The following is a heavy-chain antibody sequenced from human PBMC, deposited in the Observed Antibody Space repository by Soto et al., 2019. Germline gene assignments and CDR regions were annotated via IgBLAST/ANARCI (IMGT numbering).Heavy chain of an antibody. J-gene: IGHJ1*01. Sequence: PGGSLRLSCAASGFTFSSYWMSWVRQAPGKGLEWVANIKQDGSEKYYVDPVKGRFTISRDNAKNSLYLQMNSLRAEDTAVYYCARPYCSGGSCYSEYFQHWGQGTLVTVSS. CDR2: IKQDGSEK. D-gene: IGHD2-15*01. V-gene: IGHV3-7*03. CDR1: GFTFSSYW. CDR3: ARPYCSGGSCYSEYFQH.